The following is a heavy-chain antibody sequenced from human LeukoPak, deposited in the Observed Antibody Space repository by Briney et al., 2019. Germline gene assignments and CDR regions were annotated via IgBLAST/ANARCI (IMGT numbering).Heavy chain of an antibody. J-gene: IGHJ2*01. D-gene: IGHD3-9*01. V-gene: IGHV1-2*02. Sequence: ASVKVSCKASGYTFTGYYMHWVRQAPGQGLEWMGWINPNSGGTNYAQKFQERVTITRDMSTSTAYMELSSLRSEDTAVYYCAAFPDYDILTGYSRDDLWGRGTLVTVSS. CDR1: GYTFTGYY. CDR3: AAFPDYDILTGYSRDDL. CDR2: INPNSGGT.